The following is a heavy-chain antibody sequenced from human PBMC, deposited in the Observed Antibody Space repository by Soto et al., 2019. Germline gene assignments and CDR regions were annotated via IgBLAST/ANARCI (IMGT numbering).Heavy chain of an antibody. V-gene: IGHV4-61*01. CDR2: ISYTGDT. CDR1: GDSVSSDTYF. CDR3: ARIVVGATVDL. D-gene: IGHD1-26*01. Sequence: SETLSLTCAMSGDSVSSDTYFWTWIRQPPGKGLEWIAYISYTGDTNYNPSLKSRVTISIDTSINQFSLTLTSVTTADTAIYFCARIVVGATVDLWGQGSLVTVSS. J-gene: IGHJ5*02.